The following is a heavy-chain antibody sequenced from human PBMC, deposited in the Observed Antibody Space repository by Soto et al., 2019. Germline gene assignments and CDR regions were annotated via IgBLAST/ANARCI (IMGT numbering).Heavy chain of an antibody. CDR1: GGSFSGYY. CDR2: INHSGST. J-gene: IGHJ5*02. Sequence: SETLSLTCAVYGGSFSGYYWSWIRQPPGKGLEWIGEINHSGSTNYNPSLKSRVTISVDTSKNQFSLKLSSVTAADTAVYYCAKYYDFWSGYENWFDPWGQGTQVTVSS. D-gene: IGHD3-3*01. CDR3: AKYYDFWSGYENWFDP. V-gene: IGHV4-34*01.